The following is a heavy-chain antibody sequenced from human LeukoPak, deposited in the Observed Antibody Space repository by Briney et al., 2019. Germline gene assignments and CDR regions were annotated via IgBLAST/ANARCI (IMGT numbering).Heavy chain of an antibody. D-gene: IGHD2-21*02. CDR3: ARAGGDPDAFDI. CDR2: INSDGSST. CDR1: GFTFSSYW. V-gene: IGHV3-74*01. Sequence: GGSLRLSCAASGFTFSSYWMHWVRQAPGKGLVWVSRINSDGSSTSYADSVKGRFTISRDNAKNTLYLQMNSLRAEDTAVYYCARAGGDPDAFDIWGQGTMVTVSS. J-gene: IGHJ3*02.